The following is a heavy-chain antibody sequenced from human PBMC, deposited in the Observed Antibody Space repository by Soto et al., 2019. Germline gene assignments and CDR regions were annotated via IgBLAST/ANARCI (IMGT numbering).Heavy chain of an antibody. CDR2: ISAYTDNP. CDR3: ARVIPGAEAWFGP. J-gene: IGHJ5*02. CDR1: GYTFTNYG. D-gene: IGHD2-2*01. Sequence: SVKVSCKASGYTFTNYGVTWVRQAPGQGLEWMGWISAYTDNPNYAQKFQGRVTMTIDTSTTTAYMDLRSLTSDDTAVYYCARVIPGAEAWFGPWGQGTLVTVSS. V-gene: IGHV1-18*01.